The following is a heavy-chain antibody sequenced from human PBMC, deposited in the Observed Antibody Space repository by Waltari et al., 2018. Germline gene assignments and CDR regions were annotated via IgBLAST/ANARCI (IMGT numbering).Heavy chain of an antibody. CDR2: FDPEDGET. Sequence: QVQLVQSGTEVKKPGASVKVSCKVSGYTLTELSMHWVRQAPGKGLEWMGGFDPEDGETIYAQKFQGRVTMTEDTSTDTAYLELSSLRSEDTAVYYCATNILGVIDFDYWGQGTLVTVSS. CDR1: GYTLTELS. CDR3: ATNILGVIDFDY. J-gene: IGHJ4*02. V-gene: IGHV1-24*01. D-gene: IGHD3-22*01.